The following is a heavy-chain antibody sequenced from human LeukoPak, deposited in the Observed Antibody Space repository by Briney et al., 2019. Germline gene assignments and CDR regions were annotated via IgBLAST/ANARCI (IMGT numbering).Heavy chain of an antibody. CDR3: ASSRYSSGWLRSYAFDI. D-gene: IGHD6-19*01. V-gene: IGHV3-30-3*01. CDR1: GFTFSSYA. CDR2: ISYDGSNK. J-gene: IGHJ3*02. Sequence: PGGSLRLSCAASGFTFSSYAMHWVRQAPGKGLEWVAVISYDGSNKYYADSVKGRFTISRDNSKNTLYLQTNSLRAEDTAVYYCASSRYSSGWLRSYAFDIWGQGTMVTVSS.